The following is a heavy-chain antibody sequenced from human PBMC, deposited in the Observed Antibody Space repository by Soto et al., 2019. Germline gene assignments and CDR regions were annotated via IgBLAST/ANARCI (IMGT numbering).Heavy chain of an antibody. J-gene: IGHJ3*02. D-gene: IGHD3-16*01. V-gene: IGHV4-30-4*01. CDR2: IYKSENT. CDR3: ANLDMIAFGDIIGPNAEFDI. Sequence: QVPLQESGPGLVKTSQTLSLTCTVSGVSISSGDYYWSGIRQTLEKGLEWIGYIYKSENTYYKPPHKCRVAISGDRTKTQFSLRLSSVTDADTAVYDCANLDMIAFGDIIGPNAEFDIWGQGTMVTVSS. CDR1: GVSISSGDYY.